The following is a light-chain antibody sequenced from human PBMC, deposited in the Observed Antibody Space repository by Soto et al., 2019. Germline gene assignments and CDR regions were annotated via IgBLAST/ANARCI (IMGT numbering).Light chain of an antibody. CDR1: QSVSSN. V-gene: IGKV3-15*01. J-gene: IGKJ1*01. CDR3: QQYGTSPRT. Sequence: EIVMTQSPATLSVSPGERATLSCRASQSVSSNLAWYQQKPGQAPRLLIYDAYNRATGIPARFSGRGSGTDFTLTISRLEPEDFAVYFCQQYGTSPRTFGQGTKVDIK. CDR2: DAY.